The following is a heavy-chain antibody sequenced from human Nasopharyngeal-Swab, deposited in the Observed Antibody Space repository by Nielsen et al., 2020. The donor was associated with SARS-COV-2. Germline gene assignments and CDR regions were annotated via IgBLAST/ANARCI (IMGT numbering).Heavy chain of an antibody. CDR1: GDSITSSH. CDR3: ARLVDRGWVDP. Sequence: SETLSLTCSVSGDSITSSHWSWIRQPPGKGLEWIGYMYYSGTTSYNPSLESRVTMSIDTSKNQFSLKVTSVTAADTAVYYCARLVDRGWVDPWGQGTLVTVSS. CDR2: MYYSGTT. D-gene: IGHD2-15*01. V-gene: IGHV4-59*12. J-gene: IGHJ5*02.